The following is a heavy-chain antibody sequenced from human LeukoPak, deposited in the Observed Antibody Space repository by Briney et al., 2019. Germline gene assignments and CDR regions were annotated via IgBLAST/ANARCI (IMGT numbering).Heavy chain of an antibody. CDR1: GYTFTRYY. D-gene: IGHD3-16*02. Sequence: ASVKVSCKASGYTFTRYYMHWVRQAPGQGLEWMGWVNPNSGGTNYAQKFPGRVTMTRGTSISTASMELSRLRSEHTAVYYCARDTASYHGSNDYVWGSYRYIGGGDWSYWGQGTLVTVSS. CDR2: VNPNSGGT. V-gene: IGHV1-2*02. J-gene: IGHJ4*02. CDR3: ARDTASYHGSNDYVWGSYRYIGGGDWSY.